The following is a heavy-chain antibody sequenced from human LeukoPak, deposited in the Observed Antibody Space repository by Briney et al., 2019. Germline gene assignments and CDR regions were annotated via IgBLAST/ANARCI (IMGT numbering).Heavy chain of an antibody. Sequence: SETLSLTCTVSGGSISSYYWSWIRQPPGKGLEWIGYIYYSGSTNYNPSLKSRVTISVDTSKNQFSLKLSSVTAADTAVYYCARGGSYYDFWSGYLSDDYWGQGTLVTVSS. CDR1: GGSISSYY. CDR3: ARGGSYYDFWSGYLSDDY. D-gene: IGHD3-3*01. CDR2: IYYSGST. V-gene: IGHV4-59*12. J-gene: IGHJ4*02.